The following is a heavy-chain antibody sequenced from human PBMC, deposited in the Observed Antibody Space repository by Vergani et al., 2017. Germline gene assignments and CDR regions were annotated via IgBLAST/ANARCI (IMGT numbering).Heavy chain of an antibody. J-gene: IGHJ6*03. Sequence: QVQLVESGGGVVQPGRSLRLSCAASGFTFSSYGMHWVRQAPGKGLEWVAVISYDGSNKYYADSVKGRFTISRDNSKNTLYLQRNSLRAEDTAVYYCAKDKYYYGSGSYYNIYYYYYMDVWGKGTTVTVSS. CDR1: GFTFSSYG. CDR3: AKDKYYYGSGSYYNIYYYYYMDV. V-gene: IGHV3-30*18. CDR2: ISYDGSNK. D-gene: IGHD3-10*01.